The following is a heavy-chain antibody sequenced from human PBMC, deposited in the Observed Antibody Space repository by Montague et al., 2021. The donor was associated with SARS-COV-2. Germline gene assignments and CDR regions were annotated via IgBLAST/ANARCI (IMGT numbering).Heavy chain of an antibody. D-gene: IGHD6-13*01. CDR3: VRAFSNSFKWFDP. V-gene: IGHV3-74*01. CDR1: GFTFSAYW. Sequence: SRRLSFSASGFTFSAYWMHWVRQAPGQGLEWVARIRADGTTTNYADSVKGRFTISRDNAQDTVYLHMTTLTAEDTVVYYCVRAFSNSFKWFDPWGQGTLVTVSS. CDR2: IRADGTTT. J-gene: IGHJ5*02.